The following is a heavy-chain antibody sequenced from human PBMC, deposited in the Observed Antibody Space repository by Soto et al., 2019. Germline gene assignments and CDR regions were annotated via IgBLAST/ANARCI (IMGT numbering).Heavy chain of an antibody. D-gene: IGHD3-22*01. CDR3: AREIVSEYYCDSSGGFDY. CDR2: IYYSGST. Sequence: QVQLQESGPGLVKPSETLSLTCTVSGGSISFYYWSWIRQPPGKGLEWIGYIYYSGSTNYNPSLKSRVTISVDTSKNQFSLKLSSVTAADTAVYFCAREIVSEYYCDSSGGFDYWGQGILVTVSS. J-gene: IGHJ4*02. CDR1: GGSISFYY. V-gene: IGHV4-59*01.